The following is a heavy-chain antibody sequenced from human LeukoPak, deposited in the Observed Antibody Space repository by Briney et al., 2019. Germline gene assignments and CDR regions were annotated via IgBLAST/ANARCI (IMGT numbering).Heavy chain of an antibody. CDR1: GFTFSSYG. Sequence: PGGSLRLSCAASGFTFSSYGMSWVRQAPGKGLEWVAFIRYDGSNKYYADSVKGRFTISRDNSKNTLCLQMSSLRTEDTAVYYCAKEGSHYYYDMDVWGKGTTVTISS. J-gene: IGHJ6*03. CDR2: IRYDGSNK. D-gene: IGHD3-10*01. CDR3: AKEGSHYYYDMDV. V-gene: IGHV3-30*02.